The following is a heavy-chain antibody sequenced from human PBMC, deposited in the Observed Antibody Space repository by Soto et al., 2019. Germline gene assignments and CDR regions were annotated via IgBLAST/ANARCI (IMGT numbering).Heavy chain of an antibody. J-gene: IGHJ6*02. CDR1: GYSFTSYW. V-gene: IGHV5-10-1*01. Sequence: PGESLKISCKGSGYSFTSYWISWVRQMPGKGLEWMGRIDPSDSYTNYSPSFQGHVTISADKSISTAYLQWGSLKASDTAMYYCARRLVRGSSPYYYGMDVWGQGTTVTVSS. D-gene: IGHD3-10*01. CDR3: ARRLVRGSSPYYYGMDV. CDR2: IDPSDSYT.